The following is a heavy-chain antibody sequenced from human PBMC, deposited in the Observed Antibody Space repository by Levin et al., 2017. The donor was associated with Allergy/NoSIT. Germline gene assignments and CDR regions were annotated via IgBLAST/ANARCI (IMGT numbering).Heavy chain of an antibody. V-gene: IGHV3-30*04. CDR1: GFTFSSYA. D-gene: IGHD6-13*01. CDR3: ARDRPAAGTKETFDY. CDR2: ISYDGSNK. J-gene: IGHJ4*02. Sequence: PGGSLRLSCAASGFTFSSYAMHWVRQAPGKGLEWVAVISYDGSNKYYADSVKGRFTISRDNSKNTLYLQMNSLRAEDTAVYYCARDRPAAGTKETFDYWGQGTLVTVSS.